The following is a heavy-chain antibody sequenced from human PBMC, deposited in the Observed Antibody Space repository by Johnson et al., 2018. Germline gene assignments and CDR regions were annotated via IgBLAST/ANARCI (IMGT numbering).Heavy chain of an antibody. Sequence: QVQLVQSGAEVKKPGSSVKVSCKASGGTFSSYAISWVRQAPGQGLEWMGGIIPIFGTANYAQKFQGRVTITADESTSEAYMELSSLGSEDTAVYYWASVSHQLNAFDIWGQGTMVTVSS. CDR1: GGTFSSYA. V-gene: IGHV1-69*12. CDR3: ASVSHQLNAFDI. CDR2: IIPIFGTA. D-gene: IGHD1-1*01. J-gene: IGHJ3*02.